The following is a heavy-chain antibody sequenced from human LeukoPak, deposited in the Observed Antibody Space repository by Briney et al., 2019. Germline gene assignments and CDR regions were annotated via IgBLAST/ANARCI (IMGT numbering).Heavy chain of an antibody. CDR3: AVRYCSSTSCYSNDAFDI. D-gene: IGHD2-2*01. CDR2: IIPIFGTA. J-gene: IGHJ3*02. V-gene: IGHV1-69*06. Sequence: GSSVKVSCKASGGTFSSYAISWVRQAPGQGLEWMGGIIPIFGTANYAQKFQGRVTITADKSTSTAYMELSSLRSEDTAVYYCAVRYCSSTSCYSNDAFDIWGQGTMVTVSP. CDR1: GGTFSSYA.